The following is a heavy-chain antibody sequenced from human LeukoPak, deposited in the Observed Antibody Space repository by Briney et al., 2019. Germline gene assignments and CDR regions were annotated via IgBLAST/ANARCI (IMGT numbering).Heavy chain of an antibody. V-gene: IGHV1-8*01. CDR1: GYTFTSYD. D-gene: IGHD2-15*01. Sequence: ASVKVSCKSSGYTFTSYDINWVRQATGQGLEWMGWMNPNSGNTGYAQKFQGRVTMTRNTSIGTAYMELSSLRSEDTAVYYCARGRFKRSRGSCYWFDPWGQGTLVTVSS. J-gene: IGHJ5*02. CDR3: ARGRFKRSRGSCYWFDP. CDR2: MNPNSGNT.